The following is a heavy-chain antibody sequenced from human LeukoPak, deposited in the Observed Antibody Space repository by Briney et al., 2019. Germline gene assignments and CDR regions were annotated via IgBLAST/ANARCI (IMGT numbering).Heavy chain of an antibody. V-gene: IGHV4-61*02. J-gene: IGHJ6*03. Sequence: SQTLSLTCTVSGGSISSGSYSWSWIRQPAGKGLEWSGRIYANGSTTYKPSLKSRVTISVETSKNQFSLKLSSVTAADTAVYYCARSRGDSGTYYGSDLQIVLYYYYYMDVWGKGTTVTISS. D-gene: IGHD1-26*01. CDR3: ARSRGDSGTYYGSDLQIVLYYYYYMDV. CDR2: IYANGST. CDR1: GGSISSGSYS.